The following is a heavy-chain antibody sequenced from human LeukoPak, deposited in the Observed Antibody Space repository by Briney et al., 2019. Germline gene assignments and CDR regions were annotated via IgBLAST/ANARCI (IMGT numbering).Heavy chain of an antibody. CDR1: VYSFTNYW. J-gene: IGHJ4*02. V-gene: IGHV5-51*01. D-gene: IGHD3-22*01. CDR3: ARRSGFDGSGYYFDY. CDR2: IYPGDSDT. Sequence: GDSLKISCEGSVYSFTNYWIGWVRQMPGKGLEWMGIIYPGDSDTRYRPSFQAQVTISVDKSITTAYLQWSSLQAPDAAMYYCARRSGFDGSGYYFDYWGQGTLVTVSS.